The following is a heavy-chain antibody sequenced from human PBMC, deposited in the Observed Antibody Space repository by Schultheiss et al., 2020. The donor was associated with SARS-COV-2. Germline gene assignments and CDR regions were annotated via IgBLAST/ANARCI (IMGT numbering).Heavy chain of an antibody. J-gene: IGHJ6*02. D-gene: IGHD1-26*01. CDR1: GASMSGGNYY. Sequence: SETLSLTCTVSGASMSGGNYYWGWIRQPPGKGLEWMGSIYNSGSTYYNPSLKSRVSISADTSKNQFSLKLSSVTAADTAVYYCAREEKWEARGIYYYGMDVWGQGTTVTVSS. CDR3: AREEKWEARGIYYYGMDV. CDR2: IYNSGST. V-gene: IGHV4-39*07.